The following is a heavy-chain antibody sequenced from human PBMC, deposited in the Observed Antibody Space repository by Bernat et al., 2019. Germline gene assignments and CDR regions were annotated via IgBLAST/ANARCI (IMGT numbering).Heavy chain of an antibody. CDR2: IYPGDSDT. CDR1: GYIFTNYW. V-gene: IGHV5-51*03. Sequence: EVQLVQSGAEVKKPGESLKISCKGSGYIFTNYWIGWVRQMPGKGLEWMGIIYPGDSDTRYSPSFQGQVTISADKSISTAYLQWSSLKASDTAMYYCAIYYYDSSGYSYFDYWGQGTLVTVSS. D-gene: IGHD3-22*01. CDR3: AIYYYDSSGYSYFDY. J-gene: IGHJ4*02.